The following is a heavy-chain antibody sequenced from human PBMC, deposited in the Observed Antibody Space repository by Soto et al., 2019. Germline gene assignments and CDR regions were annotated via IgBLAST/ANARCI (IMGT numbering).Heavy chain of an antibody. J-gene: IGHJ4*02. V-gene: IGHV3-30*18. CDR2: ISDDGDKR. CDR3: AKARVRIVGANSFDY. CDR1: GFTFSNYG. D-gene: IGHD1-26*01. Sequence: QVQLVQSGGGVVQPGGSLRLSCVGSGFTFSNYGMHWVRQPPGKGLEWVALISDDGDKRYYADSVRGRLIISRDNSKDTLYLQMSSLGPDDTAVYFCAKARVRIVGANSFDYWGQGTPVTVSS.